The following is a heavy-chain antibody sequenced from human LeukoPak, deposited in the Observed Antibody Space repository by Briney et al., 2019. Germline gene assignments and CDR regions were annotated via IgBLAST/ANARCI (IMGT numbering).Heavy chain of an antibody. D-gene: IGHD6-13*01. CDR3: ARGRAAGTVDWLDP. V-gene: IGHV1-8*01. J-gene: IGHJ5*02. CDR2: MNPNSGNT. Sequence: ASVKVSCKASGYTFTSYDINWVRQATGQGLEWMGWMNPNSGNTGYAQKFQGRVTMTRNTSINTAYMELSSLRSEDTAVYYCARGRAAGTVDWLDPWGQGTLVTVSS. CDR1: GYTFTSYD.